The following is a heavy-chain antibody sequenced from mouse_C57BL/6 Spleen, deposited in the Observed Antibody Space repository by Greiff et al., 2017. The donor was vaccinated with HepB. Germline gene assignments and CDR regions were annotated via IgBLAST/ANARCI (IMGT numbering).Heavy chain of an antibody. CDR2: IYPGNSDT. D-gene: IGHD2-3*01. CDR3: SFSYDGYYWFAY. CDR1: GYTFTSYW. J-gene: IGHJ3*01. Sequence: VQLQQSGTVLARPGASVKMSCKTSGYTFTSYWMHWVKQRPGQGLEWIGAIYPGNSDTSYNQKFKGKAKLTAVTSASTAYMELSSLTNEDSAVYYCSFSYDGYYWFAYWGQGTLVTVSA. V-gene: IGHV1-5*01.